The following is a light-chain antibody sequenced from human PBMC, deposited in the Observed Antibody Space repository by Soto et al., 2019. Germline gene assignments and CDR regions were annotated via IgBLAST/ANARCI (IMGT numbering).Light chain of an antibody. CDR1: QSLVHSDGNAY. J-gene: IGKJ2*01. CDR3: MQATQPYT. Sequence: DFVMTQTPLSSPVTLGQPASISCRSSQSLVHSDGNAYLSWLHQRPGQPPRLLIYMISNQFSGVPDRFSGSGAGTDFVLKSSRVEPEDVGVYFCMQATQPYTFGQGTKLEIK. CDR2: MIS. V-gene: IGKV2-24*01.